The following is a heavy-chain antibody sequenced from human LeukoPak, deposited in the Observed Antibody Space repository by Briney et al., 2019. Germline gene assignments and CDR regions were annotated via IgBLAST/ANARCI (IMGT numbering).Heavy chain of an antibody. J-gene: IGHJ4*02. CDR3: AKDGYCSSTSCYPNHFDS. Sequence: PGGSLRLSCAASGFTFSSYGMHWVRQAPGKGLEWVAVIWYDGSNKCYADSVKGRFTISRDNSKNTLYLQMNSLRAEDTAVYYCAKDGYCSSTSCYPNHFDSWGQGTLVTVSS. V-gene: IGHV3-30*02. CDR2: IWYDGSNK. D-gene: IGHD2-2*03. CDR1: GFTFSSYG.